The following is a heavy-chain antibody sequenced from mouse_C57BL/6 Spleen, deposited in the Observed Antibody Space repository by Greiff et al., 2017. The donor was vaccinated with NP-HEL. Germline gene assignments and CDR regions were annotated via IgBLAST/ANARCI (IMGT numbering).Heavy chain of an antibody. V-gene: IGHV1-72*01. Sequence: QVQLQQPGAELVKPGASVKLSCKASGYTFTSYWMHWVKQRPGRGLEWIGRIDPNSGGTKYNEKFKSKATLTVDKPSSTAYMQLSILTSEDSAVYYCARDGIYYGYAGGFAYWGQGTLVTVSA. CDR2: IDPNSGGT. D-gene: IGHD2-2*01. J-gene: IGHJ3*01. CDR1: GYTFTSYW. CDR3: ARDGIYYGYAGGFAY.